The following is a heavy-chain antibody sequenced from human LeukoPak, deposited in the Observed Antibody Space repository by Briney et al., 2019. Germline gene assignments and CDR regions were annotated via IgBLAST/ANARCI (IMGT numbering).Heavy chain of an antibody. J-gene: IGHJ5*02. D-gene: IGHD2/OR15-2a*01. V-gene: IGHV1-2*02. CDR1: GYTFTGYY. CDR3: ARDRNSPPPNWFDP. Sequence: ASVKDSCKASGYTFTGYYMHWVRQAPGQGLEWMGWINPNSGGTNYAQKFQGRVTMTRDTSISTAYMELSRLRSDDTAVYYCARDRNSPPPNWFDPWGQGTLVTVSS. CDR2: INPNSGGT.